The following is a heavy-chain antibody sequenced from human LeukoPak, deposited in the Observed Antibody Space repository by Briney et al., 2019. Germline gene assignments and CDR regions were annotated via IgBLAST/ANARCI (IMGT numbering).Heavy chain of an antibody. CDR3: ARDNPAADHTFDY. J-gene: IGHJ4*02. CDR1: GGSISSSSYY. CDR2: IYYSGST. D-gene: IGHD2-15*01. V-gene: IGHV4-39*07. Sequence: PSETLSLTCTVSGGSISSSSYYWGWIRQPPGKGLEWIGSIYYSGSTYYNPSLKSRVTISVDTSKNQFSLKLSSVTAADTAVYYCARDNPAADHTFDYWGQGTLVTVSS.